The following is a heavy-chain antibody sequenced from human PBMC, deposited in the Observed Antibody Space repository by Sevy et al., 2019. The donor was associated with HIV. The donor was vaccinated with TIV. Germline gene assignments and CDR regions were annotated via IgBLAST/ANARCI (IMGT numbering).Heavy chain of an antibody. Sequence: GGSLRLSCAASGFTFSSHWMFWVRQAPGKGLVWVSHINSHGTITNYADSVKGRFTISRDNAKNTVYLQINSLRAEDTAVYYCARGLVLRFLEWPTYGMDVWGQGTTVTVSS. CDR3: ARGLVLRFLEWPTYGMDV. CDR2: INSHGTIT. CDR1: GFTFSSHW. V-gene: IGHV3-74*01. J-gene: IGHJ6*02. D-gene: IGHD3-3*01.